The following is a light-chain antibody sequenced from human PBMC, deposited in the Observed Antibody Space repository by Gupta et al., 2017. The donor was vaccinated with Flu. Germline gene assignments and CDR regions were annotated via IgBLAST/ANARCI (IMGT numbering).Light chain of an antibody. J-gene: IGLJ3*02. V-gene: IGLV2-11*02. CDR3: CSYAGVGV. CDR1: SKGDGWYNY. Sequence: GQSVTISCTGTSKGDGWYNYVSWYQQHPGKAPKLMIYEVSKRPSGVSARFSGSKSGNTASLTISGLQAEDEADYYCCSYAGVGVFGRGTKVTVL. CDR2: EVS.